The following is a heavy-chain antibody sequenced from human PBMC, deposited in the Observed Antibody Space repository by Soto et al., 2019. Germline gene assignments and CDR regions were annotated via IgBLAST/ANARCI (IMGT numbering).Heavy chain of an antibody. CDR3: ARGVVGDFWSGYYPHFDY. Sequence: QVQLVQSGAEVKKPGSSVKVSCKASGGTFSSYAISWVRQAPGQGLEWMGGIIPIFGTANYAQKFQGRVTITADESTSTAYMELSSLRSEDTAVYYCARGVVGDFWSGYYPHFDYWGQGTLVTVSS. CDR1: GGTFSSYA. V-gene: IGHV1-69*01. D-gene: IGHD3-3*01. CDR2: IIPIFGTA. J-gene: IGHJ4*02.